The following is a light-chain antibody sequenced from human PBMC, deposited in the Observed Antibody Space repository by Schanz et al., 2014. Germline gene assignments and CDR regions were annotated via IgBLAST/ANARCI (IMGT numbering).Light chain of an antibody. Sequence: DIVMTQTPLSSPVTLGQPASISCRSSRSLVHSDGNTYLSWLHQRPGQPPRLLIYKISNRFSGVPDRFSGSGAGTDFTLTISSLQPEDFATYYCQQANSFPWTFGQGTKV. J-gene: IGKJ1*01. CDR1: RSLVHSDGNTY. CDR2: KIS. V-gene: IGKV2-24*01. CDR3: QQANSFPWT.